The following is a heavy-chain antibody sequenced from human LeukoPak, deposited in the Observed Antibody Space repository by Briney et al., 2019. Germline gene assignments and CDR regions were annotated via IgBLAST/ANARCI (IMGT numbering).Heavy chain of an antibody. J-gene: IGHJ3*02. Sequence: GRSLRLSCAASGXTFSSYGMHWVRQAPGKGLEWVAVIWYDGSKKYYADYVKGRFTISRDNSKNTLYLQMNSLRAEDTAVYYCVSSNYDILTGYEEDAFDIWGQGTMVTVSS. V-gene: IGHV3-33*01. CDR1: GXTFSSYG. CDR2: IWYDGSKK. CDR3: VSSNYDILTGYEEDAFDI. D-gene: IGHD3-9*01.